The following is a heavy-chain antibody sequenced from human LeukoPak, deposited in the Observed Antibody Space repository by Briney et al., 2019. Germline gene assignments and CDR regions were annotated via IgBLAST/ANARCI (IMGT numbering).Heavy chain of an antibody. CDR1: EFTFSSYW. J-gene: IGHJ6*03. D-gene: IGHD3-10*01. CDR3: ARDQLWLYGRTSYYYYFYMDI. Sequence: GGSLRLSCAASEFTFSSYWMGWVRQAPGKGLEWVANIKQDGSEKYCVDSVKGRFTISRDNAKNLLYRQVNSLRAEDTAVYYCARDQLWLYGRTSYYYYFYMDIWGTGTTVSVSS. V-gene: IGHV3-7*01. CDR2: IKQDGSEK.